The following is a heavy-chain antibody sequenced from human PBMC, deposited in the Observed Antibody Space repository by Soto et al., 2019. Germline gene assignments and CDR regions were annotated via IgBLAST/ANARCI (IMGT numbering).Heavy chain of an antibody. CDR2: IYWDDDK. V-gene: IGHV2-5*02. CDR3: IQSRCGGDCLQSYASYYYYGMDV. Sequence: SGPTLVNPTQTLTLTCTFSAFSLSTGGVGVGWIRQPPGKALEGLALIYWDDDKRYSPSLRSRLTITKDTSKHQVVLTMTNMDPVDTATYYCIQSRCGGDCLQSYASYYYYGMDVWGQGTTVTV. CDR1: AFSLSTGGVG. D-gene: IGHD2-21*02. J-gene: IGHJ6*02.